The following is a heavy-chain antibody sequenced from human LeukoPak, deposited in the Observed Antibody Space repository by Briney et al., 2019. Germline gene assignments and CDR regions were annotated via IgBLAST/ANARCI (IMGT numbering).Heavy chain of an antibody. CDR3: ARRYCSSASCHYFDY. CDR2: MNPNSGNT. CDR1: GGTFSSYA. D-gene: IGHD2-2*01. J-gene: IGHJ4*02. V-gene: IGHV1-8*02. Sequence: ASVKVSCKASGGTFSSYAISWVRQAPGQGPEWMGWMNPNSGNTGYAQKFQGRVTMTRNTSISTAYMELSSLRSEDTAVYYCARRYCSSASCHYFDYWGQGTLATVSS.